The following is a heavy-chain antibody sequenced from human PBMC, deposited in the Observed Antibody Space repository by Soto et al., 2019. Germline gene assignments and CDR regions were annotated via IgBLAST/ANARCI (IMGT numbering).Heavy chain of an antibody. V-gene: IGHV3-23*01. J-gene: IGHJ4*02. Sequence: EVQLLESGGGFVQPGGSLRLSCAASGFSFSSLAMSWVRQAPGKGLEWVSSISGCGVDTLYADSVKGRFTISRDNSRNTLYLQVNSLRAEDTAVYYCAKDQTDVTLFDYWGQGTLVTVSS. D-gene: IGHD2-21*02. CDR2: ISGCGVDT. CDR3: AKDQTDVTLFDY. CDR1: GFSFSSLA.